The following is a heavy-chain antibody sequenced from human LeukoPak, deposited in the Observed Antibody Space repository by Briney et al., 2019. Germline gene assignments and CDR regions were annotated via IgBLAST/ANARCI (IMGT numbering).Heavy chain of an antibody. V-gene: IGHV1-18*01. CDR3: ARDSDPLRFLEWLSYNWFDP. CDR1: GYTFTSYG. Sequence: GASVKVSCKASGYTFTSYGISWVRQAPGQGLEWMGWISAYNGNTNYAQKLQGRVTMTTDTSTSTAYMELRGLRSDDTAVYYCARDSDPLRFLEWLSYNWFDPWGQGTLVTVSS. J-gene: IGHJ5*02. D-gene: IGHD3-3*01. CDR2: ISAYNGNT.